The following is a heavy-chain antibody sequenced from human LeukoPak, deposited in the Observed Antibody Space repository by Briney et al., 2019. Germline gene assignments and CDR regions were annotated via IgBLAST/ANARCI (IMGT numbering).Heavy chain of an antibody. CDR1: GFTFSSYW. V-gene: IGHV3-7*01. D-gene: IGHD6-13*01. Sequence: GGSLRLSCAASGFTFSSYWMSWVRQAPGKGLEWVANIKQDGSEKYYVDSVEGRFTISRDNAKNSLYLQMNSLRAEDTAVYYCARGPYSSSWEIDWFDPWGQGTLVTVSS. CDR3: ARGPYSSSWEIDWFDP. J-gene: IGHJ5*02. CDR2: IKQDGSEK.